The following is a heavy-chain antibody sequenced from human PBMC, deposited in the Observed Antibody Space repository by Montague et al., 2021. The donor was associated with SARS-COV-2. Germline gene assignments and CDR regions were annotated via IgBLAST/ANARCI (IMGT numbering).Heavy chain of an antibody. V-gene: IGHV4-61*02. Sequence: TLSLTCTVSGASISGGDYYWGWILQHSGKGLDWIRRIYTSWVTNYNPSLNSRVTILVDTYKNQFSLNLKSVTAADIAVYYCARGRRGSARHFDTWGQGTLVTVSS. CDR3: ARGRRGSARHFDT. J-gene: IGHJ5*02. CDR2: IYTSWVT. CDR1: GASISGGDYY. D-gene: IGHD1-1*01.